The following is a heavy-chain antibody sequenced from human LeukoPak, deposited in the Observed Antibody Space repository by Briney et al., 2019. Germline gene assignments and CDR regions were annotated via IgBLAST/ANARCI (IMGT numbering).Heavy chain of an antibody. CDR2: MYTSGST. CDR3: ARSGYTSSWYYIDY. CDR1: GGSISSYY. V-gene: IGHV4-4*07. Sequence: PSETLSLTCTVSGGSISSYYWSWIRQPAGKGLEWIGRMYTSGSTNYNPSLKSRVTISVDTSKNQFSLRLSSVTAADTAVYYCARSGYTSSWYYIDYWGQGTLVSVSS. J-gene: IGHJ4*02. D-gene: IGHD6-13*01.